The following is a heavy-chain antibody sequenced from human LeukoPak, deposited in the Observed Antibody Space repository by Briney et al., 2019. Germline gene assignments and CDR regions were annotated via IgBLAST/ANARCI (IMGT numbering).Heavy chain of an antibody. CDR3: ARGSTNSYYYGMDV. D-gene: IGHD5/OR15-5a*01. Sequence: GGSLRLSCAASGFTFDDYGMTWVRQAPGKGLEWVSGINWNGGSTGYADSVKGRFTISRDNAKNSLYLQMNSLRAEDTAVYYCARGSTNSYYYGMDVWGQGTTVSVSS. J-gene: IGHJ6*02. CDR1: GFTFDDYG. CDR2: INWNGGST. V-gene: IGHV3-20*04.